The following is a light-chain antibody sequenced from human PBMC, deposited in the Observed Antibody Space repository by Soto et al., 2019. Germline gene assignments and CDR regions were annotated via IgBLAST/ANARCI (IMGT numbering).Light chain of an antibody. CDR1: QSLSSGY. V-gene: IGKV3-20*01. Sequence: EIVLTQSPGTLSLSPGERATLSCRASQSLSSGYLAWYQQKPGQAPRILIYAASSRATGIPDRFSGSGSGTDFSLTISRLEPEDFAVYYCQQYNHWPSFGQGTKLEIK. CDR2: AAS. CDR3: QQYNHWPS. J-gene: IGKJ2*01.